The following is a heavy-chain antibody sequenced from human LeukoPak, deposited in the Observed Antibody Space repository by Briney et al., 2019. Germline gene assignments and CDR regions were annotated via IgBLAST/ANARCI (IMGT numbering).Heavy chain of an antibody. CDR3: ARDRAEGYRASYYFDY. J-gene: IGHJ4*02. CDR2: ISYDGSNK. V-gene: IGHV3-30-3*01. Sequence: GGSLRLSCAASGFTFSSYAMHWVRQAPGKGLEWVAVISYDGSNKYYADSVKGRFTISRDNSKNTLYLQMNRLRAEDTAVYYCARDRAEGYRASYYFDYWGQGTLVTVSS. CDR1: GFTFSSYA. D-gene: IGHD5-12*01.